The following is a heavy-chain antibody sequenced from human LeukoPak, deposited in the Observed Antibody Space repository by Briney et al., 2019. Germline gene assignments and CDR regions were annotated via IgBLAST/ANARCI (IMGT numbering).Heavy chain of an antibody. D-gene: IGHD5-24*01. Sequence: SETLSLTCSVSDDSITMYYWTWIRQPPGKGLEWIGYVDHTGSTNFNPSLNGRVSISRDTSKNLFSLRLRSVTAADTAVYYCARGGGMGHYYYYMDVWGKGTTVTISS. CDR1: DDSITMYY. V-gene: IGHV4-59*01. CDR2: VDHTGST. CDR3: ARGGGMGHYYYYMDV. J-gene: IGHJ6*03.